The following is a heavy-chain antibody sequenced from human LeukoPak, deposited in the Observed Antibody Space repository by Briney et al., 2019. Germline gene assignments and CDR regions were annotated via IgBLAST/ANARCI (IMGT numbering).Heavy chain of an antibody. CDR2: IIPIFGTA. CDR3: AIGGLYCSSTSCYVFDYYYYGMDV. J-gene: IGHJ6*02. CDR1: GGTFSSYA. Sequence: SVKVSCKASGGTFSSYAISWVRQAPGQGLEWMGRIIPIFGTANYAQKFQGRVTITADESTSTAYMELSSLRSEDTAVYYCAIGGLYCSSTSCYVFDYYYYGMDVWGQGTTVTVSS. V-gene: IGHV1-69*13. D-gene: IGHD2-2*01.